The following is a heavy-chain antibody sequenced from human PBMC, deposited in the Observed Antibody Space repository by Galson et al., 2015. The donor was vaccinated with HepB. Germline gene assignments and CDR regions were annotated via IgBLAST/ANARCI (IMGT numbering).Heavy chain of an antibody. V-gene: IGHV1-2*06. CDR3: ASHRYDFWSGYNWFDP. Sequence: SVKVSCKASGYTFTGYYMHWVRQAPGQGLEWMGRINPNSGGTNYAQKFQGRVTMTRDTSISTAYMELSRLRPDDTAVYYCASHRYDFWSGYNWFDPWGQGTLVTVSS. CDR2: INPNSGGT. CDR1: GYTFTGYY. J-gene: IGHJ5*02. D-gene: IGHD3-3*01.